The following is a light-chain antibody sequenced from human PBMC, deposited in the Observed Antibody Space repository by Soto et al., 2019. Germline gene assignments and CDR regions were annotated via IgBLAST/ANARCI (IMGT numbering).Light chain of an antibody. V-gene: IGKV3-11*01. Sequence: EIVLTQSPATLSLSPGERATLSCRASQSVSSYLAWYQQKPGQAPRLLIYDASNRATGIPARFSGSGSGTAVTFPISSLEAEDFAVYYCQQRSNWPLTFGGGTKVEIK. CDR1: QSVSSY. CDR3: QQRSNWPLT. J-gene: IGKJ4*01. CDR2: DAS.